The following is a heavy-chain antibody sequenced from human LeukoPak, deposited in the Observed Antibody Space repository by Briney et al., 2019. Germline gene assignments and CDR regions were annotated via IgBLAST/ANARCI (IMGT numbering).Heavy chain of an antibody. J-gene: IGHJ3*02. V-gene: IGHV3-53*01. Sequence: GGSLRLSCAASGFTVSSNYMSWVRQAPGKGLEWVSVIYSGGSTYYADSVKGRFTISRDNAKNSLYLQINSLRAEDTAVYYCARDSYWLGGTIGAFDIWGQGTMVTVSS. CDR3: ARDSYWLGGTIGAFDI. D-gene: IGHD3-10*01. CDR2: IYSGGST. CDR1: GFTVSSNY.